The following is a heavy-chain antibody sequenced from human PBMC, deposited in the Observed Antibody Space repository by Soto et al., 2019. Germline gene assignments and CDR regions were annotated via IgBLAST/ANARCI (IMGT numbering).Heavy chain of an antibody. V-gene: IGHV3-72*01. CDR1: GFTFSDRF. D-gene: IGHD3-22*01. CDR2: SRNKANSYTT. J-gene: IGHJ4*02. CDR3: VRGDRGFDY. Sequence: EVQLVESGGGLVPPGGSLRLYCEVSGFTFSDRFMDWVRQAPGRGLEWVGRSRNKANSYTTEYATSVKGRFTVSRDDSKNLFFLQMNSLKTEDTAVYYCVRGDRGFDYWVQGALVTVSS.